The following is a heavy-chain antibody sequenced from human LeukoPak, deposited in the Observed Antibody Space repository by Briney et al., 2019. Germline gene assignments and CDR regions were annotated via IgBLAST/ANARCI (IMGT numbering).Heavy chain of an antibody. D-gene: IGHD6-6*01. J-gene: IGHJ5*02. V-gene: IGHV3-21*01. CDR2: ISSSSSYI. Sequence: GGSLRLSCAASGFTFSSYSMNWARQAPGKGLELVSSISSSSSYIYYADSVKGRFTISRDNAKNSLYLQMNSLRAEDTAVYYCARDGSIAAPWGQGTLVTVSS. CDR3: ARDGSIAAP. CDR1: GFTFSSYS.